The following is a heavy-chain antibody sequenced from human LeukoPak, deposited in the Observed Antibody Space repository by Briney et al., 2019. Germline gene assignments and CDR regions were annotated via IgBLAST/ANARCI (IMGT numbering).Heavy chain of an antibody. V-gene: IGHV3-30*18. CDR3: AKDLSGWLALNYYYGMDV. CDR1: GFTFSSYG. J-gene: IGHJ6*02. CDR2: ISYDGSNK. Sequence: GRSLRLSCAASGFTFSSYGTHWVRQAPGKGLEWVAVISYDGSNKYYADSVKGRFTISRDNSKNTLYLQMNSLRAEDTAVYYCAKDLSGWLALNYYYGMDVWGQGTTVTVSS. D-gene: IGHD6-19*01.